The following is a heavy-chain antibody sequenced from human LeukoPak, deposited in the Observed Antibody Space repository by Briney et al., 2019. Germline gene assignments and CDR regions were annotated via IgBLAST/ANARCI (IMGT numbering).Heavy chain of an antibody. J-gene: IGHJ4*02. CDR3: ARDLPTRDYYDSSGYYRY. V-gene: IGHV1-18*01. Sequence: GASVKVSCTASGYTFTSYGISWVRQAPGRGLEWMGWISAYNGNTNYAQKLQGRVTMTTDTSTSTAYMELRSLRSDDTAVYYCARDLPTRDYYDSSGYYRYWGQGTLVTVSS. D-gene: IGHD3-22*01. CDR2: ISAYNGNT. CDR1: GYTFTSYG.